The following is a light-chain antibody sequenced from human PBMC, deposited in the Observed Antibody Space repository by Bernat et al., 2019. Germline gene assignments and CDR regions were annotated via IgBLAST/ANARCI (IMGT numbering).Light chain of an antibody. CDR2: DVR. V-gene: IGLV2-14*03. Sequence: QSALTQPASVSGSPGQSITISCTGTSSDVGGYNYVSWYQQHPGRAPKLMIYDVRDRPSGISNRFSGSKSGSTASLTISGLLAEDEADYYCSSYTSSGTLVFGGGTRLTVL. J-gene: IGLJ3*02. CDR1: SSDVGGYNY. CDR3: SSYTSSGTLV.